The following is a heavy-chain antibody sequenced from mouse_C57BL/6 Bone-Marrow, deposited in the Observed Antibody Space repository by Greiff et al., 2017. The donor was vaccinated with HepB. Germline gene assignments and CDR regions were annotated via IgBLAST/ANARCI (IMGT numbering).Heavy chain of an antibody. Sequence: EVKVVESGGGLVQPGESLKLSCESNEYEFPSHDMSWVRKTPEKRLELVAAINSDGGSTYYPDTMERRFIISSDNTKKTLYLQMSSLRSEDTALYYCARRVGPSYWYFDVWGTGTTVTVSS. CDR3: ARRVGPSYWYFDV. CDR2: INSDGGST. CDR1: EYEFPSHD. J-gene: IGHJ1*03. D-gene: IGHD4-1*01. V-gene: IGHV5-2*01.